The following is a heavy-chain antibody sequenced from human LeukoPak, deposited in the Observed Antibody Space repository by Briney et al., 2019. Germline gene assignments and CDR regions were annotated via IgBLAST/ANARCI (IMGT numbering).Heavy chain of an antibody. Sequence: GGSLRLSCAASGFTFRNHGMSWVRQAPGKGLEWVSSVTTSGYNTYYADSVKGRFTISRDNTKSTLFLQMNSLRAEDTAVYYCAKCPLTPYYYDSSGYPGDFDYWGQGTLVTVSS. CDR3: AKCPLTPYYYDSSGYPGDFDY. J-gene: IGHJ4*02. V-gene: IGHV3-23*01. D-gene: IGHD3-22*01. CDR2: VTTSGYNT. CDR1: GFTFRNHG.